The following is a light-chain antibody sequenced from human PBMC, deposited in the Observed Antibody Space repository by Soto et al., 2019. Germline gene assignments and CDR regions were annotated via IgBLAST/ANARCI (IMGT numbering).Light chain of an antibody. Sequence: QSALTQPASVSGSPGQSITISCTGTSSDIGGCNYVSWYQQHPGKVPKLMIYDVTNRPSGVSNRFSGSKSGDTASLTISDLQAEDEADYYCSSYATSSPYVFGTGTKVTVL. CDR2: DVT. V-gene: IGLV2-14*01. CDR1: SSDIGGCNY. CDR3: SSYATSSPYV. J-gene: IGLJ1*01.